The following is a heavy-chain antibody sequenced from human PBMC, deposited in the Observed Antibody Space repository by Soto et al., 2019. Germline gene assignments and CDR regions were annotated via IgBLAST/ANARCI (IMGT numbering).Heavy chain of an antibody. D-gene: IGHD5-18*01. CDR2: IYYSGST. CDR1: GGSISSGGYY. J-gene: IGHJ4*02. V-gene: IGHV4-31*03. CDR3: ARVYSYAPDY. Sequence: SETLSLTCTVSGGSISSGGYYWSWIRQHPGKGLEWIGYIYYSGSTYYNPSLKSRVTISVDTSKNQFSLKLSSVTAADTAVYYCARVYSYAPDYWGQGTLVTVSS.